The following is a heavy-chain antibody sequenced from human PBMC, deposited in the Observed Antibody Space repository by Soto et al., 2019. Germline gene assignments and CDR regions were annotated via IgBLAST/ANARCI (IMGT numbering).Heavy chain of an antibody. CDR3: VRDRYSSSGWFDP. V-gene: IGHV6-1*01. CDR2: TYYRSRFFS. Sequence: KPSETLSLTCAISGDSVSSYSAAWNWIRQSPSGGLEWLGRTYYRSRFFSDYAESVKSRIIINPDTSKNQFSLQLKSVTPEDTAVYYCVRDRYSSSGWFDPWGQGTPVTVS. D-gene: IGHD3-10*01. CDR1: GDSVSSYSAA. J-gene: IGHJ5*02.